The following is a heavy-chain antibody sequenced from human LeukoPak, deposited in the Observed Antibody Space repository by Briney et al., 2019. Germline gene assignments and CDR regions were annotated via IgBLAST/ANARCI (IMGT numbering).Heavy chain of an antibody. Sequence: SETLSLTCTVSGVSINDFQWSWVRQPAGKGLEWIGRIYTRGSTNYNPSPKSRVTMSVDTSKNQFSLKLSSVTAADTAVYYCARGRYCSADICSGGDAFDIWGQGTMVSVSS. CDR2: IYTRGST. CDR1: GVSINDFQ. V-gene: IGHV4-4*07. D-gene: IGHD2-15*01. CDR3: ARGRYCSADICSGGDAFDI. J-gene: IGHJ3*02.